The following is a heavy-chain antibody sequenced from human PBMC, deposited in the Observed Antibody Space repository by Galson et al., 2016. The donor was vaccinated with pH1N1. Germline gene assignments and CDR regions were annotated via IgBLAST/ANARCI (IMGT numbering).Heavy chain of an antibody. Sequence: SLRLSCAASGFTLSNYAMHWVRHVPGKGLDWVALIWYDGSNKNYTDSVMGRFTISRDNSNNTLYLQMNGLRAEDTAVCYCVREGGRLSGICDYWGQGTLVAVSS. V-gene: IGHV3-33*08. CDR2: IWYDGSNK. D-gene: IGHD3-3*01. CDR3: VREGGRLSGICDY. J-gene: IGHJ4*02. CDR1: GFTLSNYA.